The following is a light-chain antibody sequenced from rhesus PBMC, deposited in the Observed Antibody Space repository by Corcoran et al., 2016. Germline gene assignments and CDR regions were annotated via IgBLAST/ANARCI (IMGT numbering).Light chain of an antibody. CDR2: WAS. V-gene: IGKV4-1*01. CDR1: QSLLYSSNNKNY. Sequence: DIVMTQSPDSLAVSLGERVTINCKSSQSLLYSSNNKNYLAWYQQKPGQAPKLLIYWASTRESGVPNRFSGSGSGTDFTLNISGLQAEDVAVYYCQQYYSTPYSFGQGTKVEIK. J-gene: IGKJ2*01. CDR3: QQYYSTPYS.